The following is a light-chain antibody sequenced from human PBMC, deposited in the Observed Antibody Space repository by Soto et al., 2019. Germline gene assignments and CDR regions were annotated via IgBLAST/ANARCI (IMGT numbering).Light chain of an antibody. V-gene: IGKV1-5*01. CDR2: DAS. CDR1: QSISSW. CDR3: QQYNSYSL. J-gene: IGKJ4*01. Sequence: DIQMTQSPSTLSASVGDRVTITCRASQSISSWLAWYQQKPGKAPKLLIYDASSLESGVPSRFSGSGSGTEFTLTINSLQPDDFATYYCQQYNSYSLFGGGTKVDI.